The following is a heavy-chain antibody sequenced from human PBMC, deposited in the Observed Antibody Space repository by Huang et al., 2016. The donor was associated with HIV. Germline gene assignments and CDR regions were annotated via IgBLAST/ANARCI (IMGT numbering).Heavy chain of an antibody. CDR3: ARDLWLRDLYYYYYMDV. CDR1: RFTFSNYA. D-gene: IGHD5-12*01. V-gene: IGHV3-30-3*01. J-gene: IGHJ6*03. Sequence: QVQLVESGGGVVQPGRSLRLSCAASRFTFSNYAMHWVHQAPGKGLEWVAVISYDGSNKYYADSVKGRFTISRDNSKNTLYLQMNSLRAEDTAVYYCARDLWLRDLYYYYYMDVWGKGTTVTVSS. CDR2: ISYDGSNK.